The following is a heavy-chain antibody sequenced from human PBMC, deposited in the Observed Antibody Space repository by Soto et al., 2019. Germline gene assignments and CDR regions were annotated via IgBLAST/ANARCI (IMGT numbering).Heavy chain of an antibody. CDR1: GFTFSSYA. J-gene: IGHJ4*02. Sequence: GGSLRLSCAASGFTFSSYAMSWVRQAPGKGLEWVSVISVGGGTTFYTGSVKGRFTISRDNSKSTLFLQMNSLRAEDTAVYYCAKYPEYSAYDGSFFDYWGQGTLVTVSS. D-gene: IGHD5-12*01. V-gene: IGHV3-23*01. CDR2: ISVGGGTT. CDR3: AKYPEYSAYDGSFFDY.